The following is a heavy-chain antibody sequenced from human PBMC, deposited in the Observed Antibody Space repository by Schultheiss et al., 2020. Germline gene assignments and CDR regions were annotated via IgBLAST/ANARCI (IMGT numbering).Heavy chain of an antibody. CDR3: ARDPRDYIWGSYRYTGLDY. J-gene: IGHJ4*02. CDR1: GFTFSDYY. V-gene: IGHV3-11*01. Sequence: GGSLRLSCAASGFTFSDYYMCWIRQAPGKGLEWVSYISSSGSTIYYADSVKGRFTISRDNAKNSLYLQMNSLRAEDTAVYYCARDPRDYIWGSYRYTGLDYWGQGTLVTVAS. CDR2: ISSSGSTI. D-gene: IGHD3-16*02.